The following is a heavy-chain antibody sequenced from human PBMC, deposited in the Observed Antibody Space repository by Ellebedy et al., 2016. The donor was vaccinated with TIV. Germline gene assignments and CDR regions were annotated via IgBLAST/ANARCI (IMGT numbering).Heavy chain of an antibody. V-gene: IGHV3-23*01. D-gene: IGHD1-26*01. J-gene: IGHJ4*02. CDR1: GFTFSSHA. CDR3: ARDSGSYPFDY. CDR2: ISAAGGTT. Sequence: GESLKISXAASGFTFSSHAMSWVRQAPGKGLEWVSSISAAGGTTYYSDSVQGRFSISRDNTKNTLYLQLSSLRAEDTAVYYCARDSGSYPFDYWGQGTLVTVSS.